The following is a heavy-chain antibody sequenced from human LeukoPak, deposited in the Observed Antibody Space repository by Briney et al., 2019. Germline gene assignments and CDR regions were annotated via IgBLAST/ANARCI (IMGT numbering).Heavy chain of an antibody. CDR3: ARGGSSGWPDYFDH. Sequence: GGSLRLSCAASGFILSTYWMRWVRQVPGKGLLWVSRINGDGKDTPYADSVKGRFTISRDNAKNMLYLQMNSLRVEDTGVYYCARGGSSGWPDYFDHWGQGALVTVSS. V-gene: IGHV3-74*01. D-gene: IGHD6-19*01. J-gene: IGHJ4*02. CDR1: GFILSTYW. CDR2: INGDGKDT.